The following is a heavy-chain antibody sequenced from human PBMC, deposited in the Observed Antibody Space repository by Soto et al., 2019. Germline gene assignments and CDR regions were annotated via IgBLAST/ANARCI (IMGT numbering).Heavy chain of an antibody. CDR2: ISAYNGNT. CDR3: ARHCSSTSCYEGGWFDP. Sequence: QVQLVQSGAEVKKPGASVKVSCKASGYTFTSYGISWVRQAPGQGLEWMGWISAYNGNTNYAQKLQGRVTMTTDTTTSTAYRELSSLRSDDTAVYYCARHCSSTSCYEGGWFDPWGQGALVTVSS. V-gene: IGHV1-18*01. J-gene: IGHJ5*02. CDR1: GYTFTSYG. D-gene: IGHD2-2*01.